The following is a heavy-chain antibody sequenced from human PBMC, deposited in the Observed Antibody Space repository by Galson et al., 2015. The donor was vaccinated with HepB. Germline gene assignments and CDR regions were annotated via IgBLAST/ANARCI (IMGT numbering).Heavy chain of an antibody. CDR2: IIPIFGTA. D-gene: IGHD3-9*01. CDR3: ARGYFDWFSWFDP. J-gene: IGHJ5*02. V-gene: IGHV1-69*13. Sequence: SVKVSCKASGGTFSSYAISWVQQAPGQGLEWMGGIIPIFGTANYAQKFQGRVTITADESTSTAYMELSSLRSEDTAVYYCARGYFDWFSWFDPWGQGTLVTVSS. CDR1: GGTFSSYA.